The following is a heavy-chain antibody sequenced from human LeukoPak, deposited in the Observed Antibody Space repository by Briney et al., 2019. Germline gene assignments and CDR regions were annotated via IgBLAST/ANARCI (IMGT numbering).Heavy chain of an antibody. CDR1: GFTFSRYG. V-gene: IGHV3-30*02. D-gene: IGHD5-18*01. CDR3: AKELDTAMVEYYFDY. Sequence: GGSLRLSCAAAGFTFSRYGMHWVRQAPGKGLEWVAVLWYDGSNKDYADSVKGRFTTSRDNSKNTLYLQMNSLRAEDTAVYYCAKELDTAMVEYYFDYWGQGTLVTVSS. J-gene: IGHJ4*02. CDR2: LWYDGSNK.